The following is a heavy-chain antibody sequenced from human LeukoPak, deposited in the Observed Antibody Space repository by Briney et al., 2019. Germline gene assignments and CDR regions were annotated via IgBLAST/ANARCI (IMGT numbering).Heavy chain of an antibody. D-gene: IGHD1-1*01. V-gene: IGHV3-23*01. CDR2: IRSNGDTT. CDR3: AKGQELDDGVFDS. CDR1: GFTFSSIA. J-gene: IGHJ4*02. Sequence: GGSLRLSCAASGFTFSSIAMTWVRQAPGKGLEWVSTIRSNGDTTYNADSVKGRFTISRDNSKNTLYLQLNSLRVEDMAIYYCAKGQELDDGVFDSWGQGTLVTVSS.